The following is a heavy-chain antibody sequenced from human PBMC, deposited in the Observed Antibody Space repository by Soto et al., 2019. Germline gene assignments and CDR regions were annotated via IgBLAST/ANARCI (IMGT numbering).Heavy chain of an antibody. Sequence: GASVKVSCKASGYTFTSYGISWVRQAPGQGLEWMGWISAYNGNTNYAQKLRGRVTMTTDTSTSTAYMELRSLRSDDTAVYYCAREEISAYCSGGSCYLGWFDPWGQGTLVTVSS. CDR3: AREEISAYCSGGSCYLGWFDP. CDR1: GYTFTSYG. V-gene: IGHV1-18*04. D-gene: IGHD2-15*01. CDR2: ISAYNGNT. J-gene: IGHJ5*02.